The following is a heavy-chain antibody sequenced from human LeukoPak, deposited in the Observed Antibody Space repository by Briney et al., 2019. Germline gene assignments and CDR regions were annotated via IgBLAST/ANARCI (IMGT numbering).Heavy chain of an antibody. CDR2: ISSSSSYT. V-gene: IGHV3-11*06. CDR3: ARGEAVAGPGNAFDI. J-gene: IGHJ3*02. CDR1: GFTFSDYY. D-gene: IGHD6-19*01. Sequence: GGSLRLSCAASGFTFSDYYMIWIRQAPGKGLEWVSYISSSSSYTNYADSVKGRFTISRDNAKNSLYLQMNSLRAEDTSVYYCARGEAVAGPGNAFDIWGQGTMVTVSS.